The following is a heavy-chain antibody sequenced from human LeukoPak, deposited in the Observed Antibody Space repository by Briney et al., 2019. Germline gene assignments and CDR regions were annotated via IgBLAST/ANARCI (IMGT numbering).Heavy chain of an antibody. Sequence: SETLSLTCAVSGGSFSTYYWSWIRQPPGKGLEWIGQINYSGSTSYNPSLKSRVTISVDTSKNQFSLKLTSVTAADTAVYSCTRGRNNYRRWGQGTLVTVSS. CDR1: GGSFSTYY. V-gene: IGHV4-34*01. CDR3: TRGRNNYRR. J-gene: IGHJ4*02. CDR2: INYSGST. D-gene: IGHD1-20*01.